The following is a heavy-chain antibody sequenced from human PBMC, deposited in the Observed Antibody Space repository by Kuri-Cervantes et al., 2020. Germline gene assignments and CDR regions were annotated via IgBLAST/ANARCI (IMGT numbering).Heavy chain of an antibody. CDR1: GYTFTSYG. CDR3: YCRLLSGDHEN. J-gene: IGHJ4*02. D-gene: IGHD4-17*01. CDR2: ISAYNGNT. Sequence: ASVKVSCKASGYTFTSYGISWVRQAPGQGLEWMGWISAYNGNTNYAQKLQGRVTMTTDTSTSTAYMELRSLRSDDTAVYYCYCRLLSGDHENWGQGTLVTVSS. V-gene: IGHV1-18*01.